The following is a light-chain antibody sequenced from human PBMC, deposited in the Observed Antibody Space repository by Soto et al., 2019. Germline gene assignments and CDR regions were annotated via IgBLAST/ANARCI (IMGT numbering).Light chain of an antibody. V-gene: IGKV3-11*01. CDR2: DAS. CDR1: QSISTY. J-gene: IGKJ4*01. Sequence: EIVLTQSPATLSLSPGERATLSCRASQSISTYLAWYQQKPGQAPRLLIYDASNRATGIPARFSGSGSGTDFTLPISNPASNDFAVYNYQQRSNWPLTFGGGTKVEIK. CDR3: QQRSNWPLT.